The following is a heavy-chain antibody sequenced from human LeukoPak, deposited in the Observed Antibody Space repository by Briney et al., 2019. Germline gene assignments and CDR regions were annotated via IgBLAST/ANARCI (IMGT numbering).Heavy chain of an antibody. CDR1: GFTFSTYW. V-gene: IGHV3-74*01. J-gene: IGHJ4*02. CDR3: ARDYGEGGYYFDY. Sequence: LPGGSLRLSCAASGFTFSTYWMHWVRQAPGKGLVWLSRISSDGSSTNYADSVKGRFTISRDNAKNTLYLQMNSLRAEDSAVYYCARDYGEGGYYFDYWGQGNLVTVSS. CDR2: ISSDGSST. D-gene: IGHD4-17*01.